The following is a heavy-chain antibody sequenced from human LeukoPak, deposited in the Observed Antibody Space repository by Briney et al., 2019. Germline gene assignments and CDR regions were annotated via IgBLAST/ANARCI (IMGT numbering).Heavy chain of an antibody. D-gene: IGHD5-12*01. CDR1: GFIFSQYG. V-gene: IGHV3-23*01. CDR2: VSGSAVRT. J-gene: IGHJ3*02. CDR3: AKDRRGFSGYDPYDAFDI. Sequence: GGSLRLSCTASGFIFSQYGMSWVRQGPGKGLEWVSTVSGSAVRTHYADSLKGRFTISRDNSRDTLYLQMNSLRAEDTAVYYCAKDRRGFSGYDPYDAFDIWGQGTMVTVSS.